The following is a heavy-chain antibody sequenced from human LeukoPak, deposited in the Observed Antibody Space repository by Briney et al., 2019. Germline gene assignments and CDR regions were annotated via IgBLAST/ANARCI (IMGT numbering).Heavy chain of an antibody. CDR2: ISGSGGST. V-gene: IGHV3-23*01. CDR3: ARDLHCGGDCYPLTY. CDR1: GFTFSSYA. Sequence: GGSLRLSCAASGFTFSSYAMNWVRQAPGKGLEWVSAISGSGGSTYYADSVKGRFTISRDNSKNTLYLQMNSLRAEDTAVYYCARDLHCGGDCYPLTYWGQGTLVTVSS. D-gene: IGHD2-21*01. J-gene: IGHJ4*02.